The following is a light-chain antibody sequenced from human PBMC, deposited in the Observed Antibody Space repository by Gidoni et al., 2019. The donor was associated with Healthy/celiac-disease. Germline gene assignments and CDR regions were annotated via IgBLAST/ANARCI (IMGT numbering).Light chain of an antibody. CDR3: QQYGSSAWT. Sequence: EIVLTQSPGTLSLSPGERATLSCRASQSVSSSYLAWYQQKPGQAPMLLIYGASSRATGIPDRFSGSGSGTDFTLTISRLEPEVFAVYYCQQYGSSAWTFGQGTKVEIK. CDR1: QSVSSSY. V-gene: IGKV3-20*01. J-gene: IGKJ1*01. CDR2: GAS.